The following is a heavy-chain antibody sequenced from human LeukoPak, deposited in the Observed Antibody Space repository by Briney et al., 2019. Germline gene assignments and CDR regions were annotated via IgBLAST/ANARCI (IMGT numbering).Heavy chain of an antibody. D-gene: IGHD2-21*02. J-gene: IGHJ6*02. V-gene: IGHV3-23*01. Sequence: GGSLRLSCAASGFTFSSYAMTWVRQAPGKGLEWVSAISGSGGSTYYADSVKGRFTISRDNSKNTLFLQMNSLRAEDTAVYYCAKVATGCGGDCYPEPAYYYYGMDVWGQGTTVTVSS. CDR3: AKVATGCGGDCYPEPAYYYYGMDV. CDR1: GFTFSSYA. CDR2: ISGSGGST.